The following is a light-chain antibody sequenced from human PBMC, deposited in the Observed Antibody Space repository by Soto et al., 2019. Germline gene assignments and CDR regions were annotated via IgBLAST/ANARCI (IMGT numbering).Light chain of an antibody. CDR2: GAS. Sequence: EILMTRSPPTLSVSPGERATLSCRASQSVNTNVAWYQQEPGQAPRLLIYGASTRATGIPARFSGSVSGTEFALTISSLQSEDFAVYYCQQYNNWPRTFGQGTKVDIK. CDR1: QSVNTN. V-gene: IGKV3D-15*01. CDR3: QQYNNWPRT. J-gene: IGKJ1*01.